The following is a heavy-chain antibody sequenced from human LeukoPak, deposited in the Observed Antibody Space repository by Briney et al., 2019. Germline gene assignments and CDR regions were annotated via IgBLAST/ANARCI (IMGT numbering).Heavy chain of an antibody. V-gene: IGHV4-61*02. J-gene: IGHJ6*02. CDR3: TRGCSGGSCYSGYGMDV. Sequence: SETLSLTCTVSGGSINSGGYYWSWIGQPAGKGREWIGRTYSTGNTNYKPSLESRVTISVDTSKNQFSLKLTSVTAADTAIYYCTRGCSGGSCYSGYGMDVWGQGTTVTVSS. D-gene: IGHD2-15*01. CDR1: GGSINSGGYY. CDR2: TYSTGNT.